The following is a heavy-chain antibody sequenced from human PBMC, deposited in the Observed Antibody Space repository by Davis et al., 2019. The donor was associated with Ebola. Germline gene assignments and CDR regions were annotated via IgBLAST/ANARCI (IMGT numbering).Heavy chain of an antibody. D-gene: IGHD3-3*01. V-gene: IGHV3-23*01. CDR3: AKDTRFLEWLFSDY. Sequence: GGSLRLSCAASGFTFDDYAMHWVRQAPGKGLEWVSAISGSGGSTYYADSVKGRFTISRDNSKNTLYLQMNSLRAEDTAVYYCAKDTRFLEWLFSDYWGQGTLVTVSS. CDR1: GFTFDDYA. CDR2: ISGSGGST. J-gene: IGHJ4*02.